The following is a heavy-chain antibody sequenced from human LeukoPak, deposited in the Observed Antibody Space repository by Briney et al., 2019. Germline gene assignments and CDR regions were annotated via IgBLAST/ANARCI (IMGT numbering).Heavy chain of an antibody. Sequence: SETLSLTCTVSGGSISSSSYYWGWIRQPPGKGLEWIGTIYYSGSTYYKPSLKSRVTISVDTSKNQFSLRLSSVTAADTAVYYCARNRYYYGSGNYGVPNWFDPWGQGTLVTVSS. CDR1: GGSISSSSYY. D-gene: IGHD3-10*01. CDR3: ARNRYYYGSGNYGVPNWFDP. V-gene: IGHV4-39*01. J-gene: IGHJ5*02. CDR2: IYYSGST.